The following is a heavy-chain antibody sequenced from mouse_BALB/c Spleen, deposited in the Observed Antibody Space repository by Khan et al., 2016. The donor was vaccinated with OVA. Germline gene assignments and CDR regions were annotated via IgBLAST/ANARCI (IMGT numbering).Heavy chain of an antibody. Sequence: EVKLLESGPGLVKPSQSLSLTCTVNGYSITSNYAWNWIRQFPGNKLEWMGYISYSGSTNYNPSLKSRLPITRDTSKNQFFLLLHSVTTEDSATYYCARGNYYGYALDYWGQGTSVTVSS. CDR3: ARGNYYGYALDY. D-gene: IGHD1-1*01. CDR2: ISYSGST. V-gene: IGHV3-2*02. J-gene: IGHJ4*01. CDR1: GYSITSNYA.